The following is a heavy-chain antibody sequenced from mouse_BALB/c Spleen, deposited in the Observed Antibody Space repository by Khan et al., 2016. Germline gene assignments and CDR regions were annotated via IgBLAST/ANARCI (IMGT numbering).Heavy chain of an antibody. CDR1: GYSITSGYY. CDR3: SRDGVTGTFAY. D-gene: IGHD4-1*01. V-gene: IGHV3-6*02. CDR2: ISYDGTN. J-gene: IGHJ3*01. Sequence: EVELVESGPGLVKPSQSLSLTCSVTGYSITSGYYWNWIRQFPGNKLEWMGYISYDGTNYYNPSLKNRISITRDTSKNHFFLKLNSVTSEDTATXYCSRDGVTGTFAYWGQGTLVTVSA.